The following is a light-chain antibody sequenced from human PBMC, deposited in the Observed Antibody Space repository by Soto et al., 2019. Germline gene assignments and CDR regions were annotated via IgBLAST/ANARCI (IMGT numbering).Light chain of an antibody. J-gene: IGKJ2*01. CDR1: PNLIKY. CDR3: QQPYSHPYT. V-gene: IGKV1-39*01. Sequence: DIQMTQSPSSLSASVGDRVTITCRTRPNLIKYLNWYQQKPGKAPKFLIYGASTLQTGVPSRFSGGGSWTDFTLTISSLQPAYFSTYYGQQPYSHPYTFGQGTNLDIK. CDR2: GAS.